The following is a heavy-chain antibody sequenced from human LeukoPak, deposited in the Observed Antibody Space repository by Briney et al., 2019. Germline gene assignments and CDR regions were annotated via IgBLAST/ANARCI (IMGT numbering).Heavy chain of an antibody. CDR2: IYSGGRT. CDR3: ARDLVVEAATLDYGMDV. D-gene: IGHD2-15*01. J-gene: IGHJ6*02. V-gene: IGHV3-53*01. CDR1: GFTVSSNY. Sequence: GGSLRLSCAASGFTVSSNYMSWVRQAPGKGLEWVSVIYSGGRTDYADSAKGRFTISRDNSENTVYLQMSSLRAEDTAVYYCARDLVVEAATLDYGMDVWGQGTTVTVSS.